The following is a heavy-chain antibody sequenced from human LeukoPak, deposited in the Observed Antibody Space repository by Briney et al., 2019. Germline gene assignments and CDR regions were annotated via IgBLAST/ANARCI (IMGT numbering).Heavy chain of an antibody. J-gene: IGHJ4*02. CDR1: GFTFSDYY. CDR2: ISSSGSTI. D-gene: IGHD3-10*01. CDR3: AKDVRYYYGPYDY. Sequence: GGSLRLSCAASGFTFSDYYMSWIRQAPGKGLEWVSYISSSGSTIYYADSVKGRFTISRDNSKNTLYLQMNSLRPEDTAVYYCAKDVRYYYGPYDYWGQGTLVTVSS. V-gene: IGHV3-11*04.